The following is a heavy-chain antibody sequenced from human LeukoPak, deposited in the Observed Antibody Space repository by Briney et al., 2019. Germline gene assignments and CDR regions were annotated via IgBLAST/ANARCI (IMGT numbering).Heavy chain of an antibody. D-gene: IGHD3-10*01. V-gene: IGHV5-51*01. J-gene: IGHJ4*02. CDR1: GYSFTSYW. CDR2: IYPGDSDT. CDR3: ARHVRHYGSGSYKDY. Sequence: GESLKISCQGSGYSFTSYWIGWVRQMPGKGLEWMGIIYPGDSDTRYSPSFQGQVTISADKSISTAYLQWSSLKASDTAMYYCARHVRHYGSGSYKDYWGQGTLVTVSS.